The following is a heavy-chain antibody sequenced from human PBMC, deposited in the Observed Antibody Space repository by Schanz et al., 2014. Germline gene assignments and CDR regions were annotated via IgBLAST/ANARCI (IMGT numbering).Heavy chain of an antibody. V-gene: IGHV3-30-3*01. J-gene: IGHJ4*02. CDR2: ISHDGHRD. D-gene: IGHD6-6*01. Sequence: VQLVESGGGLVQPGGSLRLSCAASAFTFHTYDMHWVRQAPGKGLEWVAQISHDGHRDFYADSVKGRFTISRDNAKNSLYLQMNSLRAEDTAVYYCVPMSIAAHWGQGTLVTVSS. CDR1: AFTFHTYD. CDR3: VPMSIAAH.